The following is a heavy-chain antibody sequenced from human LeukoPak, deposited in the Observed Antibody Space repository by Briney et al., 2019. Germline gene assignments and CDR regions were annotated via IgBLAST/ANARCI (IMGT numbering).Heavy chain of an antibody. D-gene: IGHD4/OR15-4a*01. CDR3: ARLNDGFDI. V-gene: IGHV3-23*01. CDR2: ISASGGST. Sequence: GGSLRLSCAASRFTYAMTWVRQVPGKGPEWVSTISASGGSTYYADSVKGRFTISRDNSRNTLYLQMDSLRAEDTAVYYCARLNDGFDIWGQGTMVTVSS. CDR1: RFTYA. J-gene: IGHJ3*02.